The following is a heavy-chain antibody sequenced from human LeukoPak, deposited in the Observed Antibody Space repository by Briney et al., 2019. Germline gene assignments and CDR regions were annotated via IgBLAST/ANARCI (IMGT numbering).Heavy chain of an antibody. CDR3: ARVPYCDLWCGYYPDY. V-gene: IGHV3-21*01. CDR2: ISSSSSYI. CDR1: GFTFSSYS. D-gene: IGHD3-3*01. Sequence: GGSLRLFCGASGFTFSSYSMNWVGQAPGKGLEWVSSISSSSSYIYYADSVKGRFTISRDNAKNSLYLQMNSLRAEDTAVYYCARVPYCDLWCGYYPDYWVQGRLVTVSS. J-gene: IGHJ4*02.